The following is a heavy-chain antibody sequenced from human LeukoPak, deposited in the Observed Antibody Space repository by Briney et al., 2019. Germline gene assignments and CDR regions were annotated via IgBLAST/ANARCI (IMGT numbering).Heavy chain of an antibody. J-gene: IGHJ4*02. Sequence: GGSLRLSCAASGFTFSSYAMHWVRQAPGKGLEWVAVISYDGSNKYYADSVKGRFTISRDNSENTLYLQMNSLRAEDTAVYYCASPVIAAAGTQDSDYWGQGTLVTVSS. CDR3: ASPVIAAAGTQDSDY. D-gene: IGHD6-13*01. CDR2: ISYDGSNK. V-gene: IGHV3-30-3*01. CDR1: GFTFSSYA.